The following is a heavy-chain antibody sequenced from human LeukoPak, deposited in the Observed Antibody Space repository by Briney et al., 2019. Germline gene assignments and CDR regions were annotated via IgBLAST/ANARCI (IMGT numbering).Heavy chain of an antibody. J-gene: IGHJ4*02. CDR1: GGSISSYY. D-gene: IGHD1-1*01. V-gene: IGHV4-59*01. CDR2: IYYTGST. CDR3: ARQQLSQLYYFDN. Sequence: SETLSLTCTVTGGSISSYYWSWIRQPPGKGLEWIGYIYYTGSTNYNPSLKSRVTISVDTSKNQFSLKLNSVTAADTAVYYCARQQLSQLYYFDNWGQGTLVTVSS.